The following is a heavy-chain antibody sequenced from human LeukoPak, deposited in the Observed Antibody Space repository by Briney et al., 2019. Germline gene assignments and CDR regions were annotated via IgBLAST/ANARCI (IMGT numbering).Heavy chain of an antibody. CDR2: INPNGGST. CDR3: ARDPEANWAFFDH. CDR1: GYTFSSYY. J-gene: IGHJ4*02. Sequence: ASVKVSCKASGYTFSSYYIHWMRQAPGQGLEWMGVINPNGGSTTFAQKFQGRVTMTRDTSTSTVYMEMSSLRSADTALYYCARDPEANWAFFDHWGQGTLGTVSS. V-gene: IGHV1-46*01. D-gene: IGHD7-27*01.